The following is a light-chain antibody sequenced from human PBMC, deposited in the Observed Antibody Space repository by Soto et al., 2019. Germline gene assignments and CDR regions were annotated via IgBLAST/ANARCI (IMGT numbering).Light chain of an antibody. CDR3: QQYNNWPTWT. Sequence: IHMTQSTSSLSASVGYRVNIVCRASQSISSYLNWYQQKPRKAPKLLVYDASSLESGVPSRFSGSGSGTEFTPTISSLQSEDFAVYYCQQYNNWPTWTFGQGTKVDIK. V-gene: IGKV1D-13*01. CDR1: QSISSY. CDR2: DAS. J-gene: IGKJ1*01.